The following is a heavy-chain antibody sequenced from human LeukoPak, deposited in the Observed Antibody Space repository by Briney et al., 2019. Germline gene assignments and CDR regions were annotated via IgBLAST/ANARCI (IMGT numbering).Heavy chain of an antibody. D-gene: IGHD6-6*01. V-gene: IGHV3-23*01. J-gene: IGHJ1*01. CDR1: GFTFSSYA. CDR2: ISGSGGST. CDR3: AKDRRGIAARPEYFQH. Sequence: PGGSLRLSCAASGFTFSSYAMSWVRQAPGKGLEWVSAISGSGGSTYYADSVKGRFTISRDNSKNTLYLQMNSLRAEDTAVYYCAKDRRGIAARPEYFQHWGQGTLVTVSS.